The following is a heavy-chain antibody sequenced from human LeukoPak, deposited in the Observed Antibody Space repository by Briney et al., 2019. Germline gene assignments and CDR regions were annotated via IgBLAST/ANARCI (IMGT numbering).Heavy chain of an antibody. J-gene: IGHJ6*03. CDR2: ISGSGGRT. V-gene: IGHV3-23*01. Sequence: GGSLRLSCAASGFTFSRYGMSWVRQAPGKGLEWVSAISGSGGRTYYADSVKGRFTISRDNSKDTLYLQMNSLRAEDTAVYNCAKGDFYGSGRDYYYYMDVWGKGTTVTISS. D-gene: IGHD3-10*01. CDR1: GFTFSRYG. CDR3: AKGDFYGSGRDYYYYMDV.